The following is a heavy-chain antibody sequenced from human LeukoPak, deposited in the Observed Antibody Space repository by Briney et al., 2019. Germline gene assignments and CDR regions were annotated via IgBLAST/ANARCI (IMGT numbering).Heavy chain of an antibody. V-gene: IGHV3-30*18. CDR2: ISYDGSNK. CDR3: AKVEQLPPYYYYGMDV. J-gene: IGHJ6*02. CDR1: GFTFSSYG. D-gene: IGHD6-13*01. Sequence: GRSLRLSCAASGFTFSSYGMHWVRQAPGKGLEWVAVISYDGSNKYYADSVKGRFTISRDNSKNTLYLQMNSLRAEDTAVYYCAKVEQLPPYYYYGMDVWGQGTTVTVSS.